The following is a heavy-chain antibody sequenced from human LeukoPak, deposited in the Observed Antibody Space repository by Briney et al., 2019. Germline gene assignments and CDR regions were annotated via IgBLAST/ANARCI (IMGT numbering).Heavy chain of an antibody. D-gene: IGHD3-3*01. J-gene: IGHJ2*01. CDR2: VYYTGTT. V-gene: IGHV4-59*12. Sequence: SETLSLTCSVSGGSISNYYWSWIRQPPGKGLEWIGHVYYTGTTNYNPSLQSRVTISVDKSKNQLSLKLTPVTAADTAVYYCAREERADYDFWSGYADNWYFDFWGRGTLVTVSS. CDR3: AREERADYDFWSGYADNWYFDF. CDR1: GGSISNYY.